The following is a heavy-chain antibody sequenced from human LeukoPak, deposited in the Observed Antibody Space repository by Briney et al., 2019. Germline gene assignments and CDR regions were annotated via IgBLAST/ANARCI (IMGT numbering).Heavy chain of an antibody. J-gene: IGHJ4*02. V-gene: IGHV3-48*04. CDR2: ISSSSSTI. D-gene: IGHD3-9*01. CDR1: GFTFSSYS. CDR3: ARGYDILTGSPFGY. Sequence: GGSLRLSCAASGFTFSSYSMNWVRQAPGKGLEWVSYISSSSSTIYYADSVKGRFTISRDNAKNSLYLQMNSLRAEDTAVYYCARGYDILTGSPFGYWGQGTLVTVSS.